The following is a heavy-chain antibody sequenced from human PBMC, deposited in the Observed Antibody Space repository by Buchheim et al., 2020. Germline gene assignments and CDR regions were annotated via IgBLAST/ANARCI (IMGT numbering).Heavy chain of an antibody. D-gene: IGHD5-24*01. Sequence: QVQLVESGGGVVQPGRSLRLSCAASGFTFSSYGMHWVRQAPGKGLEWVAVISYDGSNKYYADSVKGRFTISRDNSKNTLYLQMTSLRAEDTAVYYCAKDRGWLQRYFDYWGQGTL. J-gene: IGHJ4*02. CDR2: ISYDGSNK. V-gene: IGHV3-30*18. CDR3: AKDRGWLQRYFDY. CDR1: GFTFSSYG.